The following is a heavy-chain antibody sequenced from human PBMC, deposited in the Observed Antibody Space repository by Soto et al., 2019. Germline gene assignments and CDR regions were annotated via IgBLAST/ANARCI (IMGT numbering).Heavy chain of an antibody. CDR3: AKDPLGY. V-gene: IGHV3-30*18. Sequence: QVQLVESGGGVVQPGRSLRLSCAASGFTFSSYGMHWVRQAPGKGLEWVAVISYDGSNKYYADSVKGRFTISRDNSKNTMYLQMNSLRAEETAVYYCAKDPLGYWGQGTLVTVSS. D-gene: IGHD3-16*01. CDR2: ISYDGSNK. CDR1: GFTFSSYG. J-gene: IGHJ4*02.